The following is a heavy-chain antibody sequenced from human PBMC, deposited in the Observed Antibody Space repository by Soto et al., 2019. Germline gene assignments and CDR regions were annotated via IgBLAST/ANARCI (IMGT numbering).Heavy chain of an antibody. Sequence: XERLSLTCGVSGGSFTSNNWWTWVRQPPGQGVEWMGEMYRNGSTDYDPSLKSRVTISPDKSENHFSLKVTSLTAADTAVYYCASRDPGTSVDYWGQGTLVTVSS. V-gene: IGHV4-4*02. D-gene: IGHD1-7*01. CDR1: GGSFTSNNW. CDR2: MYRNGST. CDR3: ASRDPGTSVDY. J-gene: IGHJ4*02.